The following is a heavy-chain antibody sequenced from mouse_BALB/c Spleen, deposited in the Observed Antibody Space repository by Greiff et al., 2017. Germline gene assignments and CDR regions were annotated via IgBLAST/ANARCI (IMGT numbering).Heavy chain of an antibody. V-gene: IGHV5-4*02. CDR2: ISDGGSYT. Sequence: EVQVVESGGGLVKPGGSLKLSCAASGFTFSDYYMYWVRQTPEKRLEWVATISDGGSYTYYPDSVKGRFTISRDNAKNNLYLQMSSLKSEDTAMYYCARAMDYWGQGTSVTVSS. CDR1: GFTFSDYY. J-gene: IGHJ4*01. CDR3: ARAMDY.